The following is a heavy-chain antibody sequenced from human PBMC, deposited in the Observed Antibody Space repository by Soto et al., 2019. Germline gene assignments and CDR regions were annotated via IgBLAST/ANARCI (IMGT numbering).Heavy chain of an antibody. CDR2: LYWDDDK. J-gene: IGHJ6*02. D-gene: IGHD2-21*01. CDR3: VQSLCGGVGLEIYAAHAYNGLDV. V-gene: IGHV2-5*02. Sequence: QVTLKESGPTLVKPTQTLTLTCTVSGLSLRTTGVGVGWVRQPPGKALEWLALLYWDDDKRYSPSLRSRLTIDKDISEKHVVLTMTDLDTVDTATYYCVQSLCGGVGLEIYAAHAYNGLDVWGQGTAVTVSS. CDR1: GLSLRTTGVG.